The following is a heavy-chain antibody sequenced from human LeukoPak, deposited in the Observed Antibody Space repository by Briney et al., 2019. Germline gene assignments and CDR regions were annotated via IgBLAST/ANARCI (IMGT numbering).Heavy chain of an antibody. CDR1: GGSISSSSYF. J-gene: IGHJ4*02. Sequence: PSETLSLTCTVSGGSISSSSYFWDWIRQPPGRGLEWIGNIYYSGSTNYNPSLKSRVTISVDTSKNQFSLQLSSVTATDTAVYYCARLDYVSRSYDYWGQGTLVTVSS. CDR3: ARLDYVSRSYDY. V-gene: IGHV4-39*01. CDR2: IYYSGST. D-gene: IGHD4/OR15-4a*01.